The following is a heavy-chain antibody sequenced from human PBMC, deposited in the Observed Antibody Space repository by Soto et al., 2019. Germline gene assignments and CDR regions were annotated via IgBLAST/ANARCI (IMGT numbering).Heavy chain of an antibody. CDR1: GFNFSDNY. J-gene: IGHJ5*02. Sequence: GGSLRLSCAASGFNFSDNYMDWVRQAPGKGLEWVGRSRNKANSYTTEYAASVRGRFTISRDDSKNSLYLQMNSLKTEDTAVYYCARDLGSWGQGPLVTVSS. CDR3: ARDLGS. CDR2: SRNKANSYTT. V-gene: IGHV3-72*01.